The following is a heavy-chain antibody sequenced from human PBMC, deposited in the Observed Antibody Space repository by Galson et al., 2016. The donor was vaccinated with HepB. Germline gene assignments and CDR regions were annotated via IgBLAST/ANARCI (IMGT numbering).Heavy chain of an antibody. Sequence: SLRLSCAASGFTFSSYSMNWVRQAPGKGLEWVSYISSGSSTIFYADSVKGRFTISRDNSKNTLFLQMNSLRAEDTAVYYCAKTLYGGNSDWGQGTLVTVSS. CDR2: ISSGSSTI. J-gene: IGHJ4*02. CDR3: AKTLYGGNSD. V-gene: IGHV3-48*01. D-gene: IGHD4-23*01. CDR1: GFTFSSYS.